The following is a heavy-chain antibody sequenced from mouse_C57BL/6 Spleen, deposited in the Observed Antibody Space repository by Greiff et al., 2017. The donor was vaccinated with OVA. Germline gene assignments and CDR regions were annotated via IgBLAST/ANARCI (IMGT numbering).Heavy chain of an antibody. CDR3: ARSKIRYGPGYFDV. Sequence: EVQLQQSGPELVKPGASVKISCKASGYTFTDYYMNWVKQSHGKSLEWIGDINPNNGGTSYNQKFKGKATLTVDKSSSTAYMELRSLTSEDSAVYYCARSKIRYGPGYFDVWGTGTTVTVSS. CDR2: INPNNGGT. D-gene: IGHD2-10*02. CDR1: GYTFTDYY. V-gene: IGHV1-26*01. J-gene: IGHJ1*03.